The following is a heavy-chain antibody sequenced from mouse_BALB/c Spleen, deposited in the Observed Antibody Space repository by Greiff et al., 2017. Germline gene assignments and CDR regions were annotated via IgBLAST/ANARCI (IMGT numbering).Heavy chain of an antibody. CDR1: GYSITSGYY. CDR3: ARDKAY. V-gene: IGHV3-6*02. Sequence: DVKLVESGPGLVKPSQSLSLTCSVTGYSITSGYYWNWIRQFPGNKLEWMGYISYDGSNNYNPSLKNRISITRDTSKNQFFLKVNSVTTEDTATYYCARDKAYWGQGTLVTVSA. J-gene: IGHJ3*01. CDR2: ISYDGSN.